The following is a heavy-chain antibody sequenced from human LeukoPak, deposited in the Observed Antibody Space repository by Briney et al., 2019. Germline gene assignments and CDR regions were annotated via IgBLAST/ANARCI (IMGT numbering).Heavy chain of an antibody. CDR3: VQGGGYCGGDCFFYFDY. V-gene: IGHV3-23*01. CDR2: ISGSGINT. J-gene: IGHJ4*02. Sequence: GTSLRLSCAASGFTFSSNPMSWVRQAPGKGLEWVSAISGSGINTYYADSVTGRFTISRDNSRNTLYLQMNSLRAEDTAVYYCVQGGGYCGGDCFFYFDYWGPGTLVTVSS. CDR1: GFTFSSNP. D-gene: IGHD2-21*02.